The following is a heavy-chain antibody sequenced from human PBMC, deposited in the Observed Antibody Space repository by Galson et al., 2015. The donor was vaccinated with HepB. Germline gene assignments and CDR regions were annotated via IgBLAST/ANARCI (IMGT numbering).Heavy chain of an antibody. CDR1: GFTFNTYA. D-gene: IGHD4/OR15-4a*01. Sequence: SLRLSCAGFGFTFNTYAMNWVRQAPGKGLEWVSVICGGDGKTYYADSVKGRFTVSRDNSKNTLYLQMNSLRAEDTAVYYCAKDFMVRTSGFGLGGDWGQGTLVTVSS. V-gene: IGHV3-23*01. J-gene: IGHJ4*02. CDR3: AKDFMVRTSGFGLGGD. CDR2: ICGGDGKT.